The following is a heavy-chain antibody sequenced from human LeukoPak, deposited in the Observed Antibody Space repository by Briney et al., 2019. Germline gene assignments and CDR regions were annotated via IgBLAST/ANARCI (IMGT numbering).Heavy chain of an antibody. V-gene: IGHV4-39*07. CDR3: ARDAVPYYYDSSGYYFSSPFDY. Sequence: SETLSLTCTVSGVSISSSSYYWGWIRQPPGKGLEWIGSIYYSGSTYYNPSLKSRVTISVDTSKNQSSLKLSSVTAADTAVYYCARDAVPYYYDSSGYYFSSPFDYWGQGTLVTVSS. CDR1: GVSISSSSYY. J-gene: IGHJ4*02. CDR2: IYYSGST. D-gene: IGHD3-22*01.